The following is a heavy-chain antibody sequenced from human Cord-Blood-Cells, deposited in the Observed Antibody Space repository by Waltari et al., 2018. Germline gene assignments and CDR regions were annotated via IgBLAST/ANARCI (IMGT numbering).Heavy chain of an antibody. CDR1: GGSFSGYY. D-gene: IGHD6-19*01. Sequence: QVQLQQWGAGLLKPSETLSLTCAVYGGSFSGYYCSWIRQPPGKGLEWIGEINHSGSTNYNPSLKSRVTISVDTSKNQFSLKLSSVTAADTAVYYCARAVRLAWLVNNWFDPWGQGTLVTVSS. V-gene: IGHV4-34*01. J-gene: IGHJ5*02. CDR2: INHSGST. CDR3: ARAVRLAWLVNNWFDP.